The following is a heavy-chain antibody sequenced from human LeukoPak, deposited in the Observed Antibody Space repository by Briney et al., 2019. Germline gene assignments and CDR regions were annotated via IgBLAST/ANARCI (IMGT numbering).Heavy chain of an antibody. D-gene: IGHD4-17*01. CDR3: ARGDDYGDYVIGNWFDP. CDR2: IIPILGIA. V-gene: IGHV1-69*04. J-gene: IGHJ5*02. CDR1: GGTFSSYA. Sequence: SVRLSSTPSGGTFSSYAISWVRQAPGQGREWLGRIIPILGIANYTQKFQCRVTITADKSTSTAYMELSSLRSEDTAVYYCARGDDYGDYVIGNWFDPWGQGTLVTVSS.